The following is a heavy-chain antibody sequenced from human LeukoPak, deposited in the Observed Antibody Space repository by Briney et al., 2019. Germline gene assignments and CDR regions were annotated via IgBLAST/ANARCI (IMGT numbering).Heavy chain of an antibody. CDR2: ISYSGSA. J-gene: IGHJ5*02. CDR1: GGSISNYY. CDR3: AREYGNYFDWFDP. D-gene: IGHD4-11*01. Sequence: PSETLSLTCTVPGGSISNYYWSWMRQPPGKGLEWIGCISYSGSANYNPSLKSRVTISIDTSMNQFSLKLSSVTAADTAVYYCAREYGNYFDWFDPWGQGTLVTVSS. V-gene: IGHV4-59*01.